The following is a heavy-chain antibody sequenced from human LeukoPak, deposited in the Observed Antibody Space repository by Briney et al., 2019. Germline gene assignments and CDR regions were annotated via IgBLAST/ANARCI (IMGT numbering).Heavy chain of an antibody. Sequence: SETLSLTCTVSGGASSGYYWSWIRQPAGKRLEWIGRFDSSGNTRYNPSLENRVTMSLDTSKNQLSLRLNSVTAADTAVYYCARGLVSEHRGQDLENFFDHWGQGILVTVSS. D-gene: IGHD3-3*01. CDR2: FDSSGNT. CDR1: GGASSGYY. V-gene: IGHV4-4*07. CDR3: ARGLVSEHRGQDLENFFDH. J-gene: IGHJ4*02.